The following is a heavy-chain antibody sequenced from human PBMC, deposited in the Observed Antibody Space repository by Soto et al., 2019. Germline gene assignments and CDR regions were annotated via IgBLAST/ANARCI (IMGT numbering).Heavy chain of an antibody. J-gene: IGHJ5*02. D-gene: IGHD1-26*01. V-gene: IGHV1-69*06. CDR2: IIPFSGTA. Sequence: QVQLVQSGAEVKKPGSSVKVSCKASGSTFSSFTISWVRQAPRQGLEWMGGIIPFSGTANYAQKFQGRVTITADKSTWTAYMELSSLRSEDTAVYYSARALRSEKESWGQGTLVTVSS. CDR3: ARALRSEKES. CDR1: GSTFSSFT.